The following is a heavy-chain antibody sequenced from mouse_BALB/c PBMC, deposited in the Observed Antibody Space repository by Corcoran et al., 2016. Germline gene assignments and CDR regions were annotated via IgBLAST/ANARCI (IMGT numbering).Heavy chain of an antibody. D-gene: IGHD2-1*01. J-gene: IGHJ2*01. V-gene: IGHV9-3-1*01. CDR1: GYTFTNYG. CDR3: ARDGNYHY. Sequence: QIQLVQSGPELKKPGETVKISCKASGYTFTNYGMNWVKQAPGKGLKWMGWINTYTGEPTYADDFKGRFAFSLETSASTAYLQINNLKNEDTATYFCARDGNYHYWGQGTTLTVSS. CDR2: INTYTGEP.